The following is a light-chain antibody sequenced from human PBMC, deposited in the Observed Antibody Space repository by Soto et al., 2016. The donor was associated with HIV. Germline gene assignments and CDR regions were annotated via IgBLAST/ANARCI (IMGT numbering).Light chain of an antibody. CDR1: KLGEKY. CDR3: QAWVSNNVI. V-gene: IGLV3-1*01. CDR2: QDI. J-gene: IGLJ2*01. Sequence: SYDLTQPLSVSVSPGQTASITCSGDKLGEKYASWYQQKAGQSPVLIIYQDIRRPSGIPERFSGSNSGNTATLIISGTQAMDEADYYCQAWVSNNVIFGGGTKLTV.